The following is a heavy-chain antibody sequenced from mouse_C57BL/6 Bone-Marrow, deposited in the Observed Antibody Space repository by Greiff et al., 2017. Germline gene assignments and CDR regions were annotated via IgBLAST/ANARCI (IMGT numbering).Heavy chain of an antibody. CDR1: GFTFSDYG. J-gene: IGHJ1*03. Sequence: EVKLVESGGGLVQPGGSLKLSCAASGFTFSDYGMAWVRQAPRKGPEWVAFISNLAYSIYYADTVTGRFTISRENAKNTLYLEMSSLRSEDTAMYYCARDYGNWYFDVWGTGTTVTVSS. CDR2: ISNLAYSI. D-gene: IGHD2-1*01. CDR3: ARDYGNWYFDV. V-gene: IGHV5-15*01.